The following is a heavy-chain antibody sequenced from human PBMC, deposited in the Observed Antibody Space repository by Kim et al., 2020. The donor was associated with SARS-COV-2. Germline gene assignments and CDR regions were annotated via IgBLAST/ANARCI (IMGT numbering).Heavy chain of an antibody. D-gene: IGHD6-19*01. CDR2: IYSGGST. J-gene: IGHJ6*02. CDR3: ARASIAVSSYYYYYGMDV. V-gene: IGHV3-53*01. CDR1: GFTVSSNY. Sequence: GGSLRLSCAASGFTVSSNYMSWVRQAPGKGLEWVSVIYSGGSTYYADSVKGRFTISRDNSKNTLYLQMNSLRAEDTAVYYCARASIAVSSYYYYYGMDVWGQGTTVTVSS.